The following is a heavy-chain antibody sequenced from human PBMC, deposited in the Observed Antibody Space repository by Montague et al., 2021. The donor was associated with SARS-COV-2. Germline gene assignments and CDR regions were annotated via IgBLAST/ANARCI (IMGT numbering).Heavy chain of an antibody. CDR1: GGSFSNYY. Sequence: SETLSLTCAISGGSFSNYYWSWICQPPGKGLEWIGEVNQSGTTIYNPSVKSGVTISEDTSKNQFYLWLNSVTAADTAVYDCARGRRPVVVAGAGPAGRALDVWGQGTMVTVSS. V-gene: IGHV4-34*01. CDR2: VNQSGTT. D-gene: IGHD2-2*01. J-gene: IGHJ3*01. CDR3: ARGRRPVVVAGAGPAGRALDV.